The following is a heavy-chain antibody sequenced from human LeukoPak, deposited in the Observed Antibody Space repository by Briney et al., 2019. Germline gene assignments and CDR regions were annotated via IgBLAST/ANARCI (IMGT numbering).Heavy chain of an antibody. Sequence: SETLSLTCAVSGGSISSGGYSWSWIRQPPGKGLEWIGYIYHSGSTYYNLSLKSRVTISVDRSKNQFSLKLSSVTAAGTAVYYCARGTSIASYFDYWGQGTLVTVSS. CDR3: ARGTSIASYFDY. CDR1: GGSISSGGYS. D-gene: IGHD2/OR15-2a*01. J-gene: IGHJ4*02. V-gene: IGHV4-30-2*01. CDR2: IYHSGST.